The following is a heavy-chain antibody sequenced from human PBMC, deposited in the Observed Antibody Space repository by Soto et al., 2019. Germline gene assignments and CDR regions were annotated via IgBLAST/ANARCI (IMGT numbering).Heavy chain of an antibody. CDR3: AHRVLRTVFGLVTTTAIYFDF. J-gene: IGHJ4*02. CDR1: GFSLTPSGVG. V-gene: IGHV2-5*02. Sequence: QITLNESGPTVVRPTETLTLTCRFSGFSLTPSGVGVGWIRQSPGKAQEWLALIYWDDDKRYSASLKSRLTITKDPSKNQVVLTVSDLDPTDTATYYCAHRVLRTVFGLVTTTAIYFDFWGQGTPVAVSS. CDR2: IYWDDDK. D-gene: IGHD3-3*01.